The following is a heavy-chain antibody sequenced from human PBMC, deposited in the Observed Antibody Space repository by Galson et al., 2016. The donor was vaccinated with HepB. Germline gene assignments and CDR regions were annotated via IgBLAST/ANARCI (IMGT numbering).Heavy chain of an antibody. CDR1: GYWFSNYW. D-gene: IGHD1-26*01. J-gene: IGHJ4*02. CDR3: ARGWELHDY. V-gene: IGHV5-51*01. CDR2: IYPHDSDI. Sequence: QSGAEVKKPGDSLKISCKVSGYWFSNYWIGWVRQMPGKGLEWMGIIYPHDSDIRYSPSFQGQVTISADKSISTTYLQWRSLKASDTAIYYCARGWELHDYWGQGTLVTVSS.